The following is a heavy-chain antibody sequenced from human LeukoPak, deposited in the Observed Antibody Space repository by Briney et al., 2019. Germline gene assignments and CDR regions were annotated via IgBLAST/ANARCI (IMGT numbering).Heavy chain of an antibody. D-gene: IGHD2-8*01. CDR2: ISGNSAYI. CDR3: AREQSRNGDLDY. Sequence: PGGSLRLSCAASGFTFSIYSMNWVRQAPGKGLEWVSSISGNSAYIYNADSVKGRFTISRDNAKNSLYLQLNSLRADGTALYYCAREQSRNGDLDYWGQGALVTVSS. J-gene: IGHJ4*02. V-gene: IGHV3-21*01. CDR1: GFTFSIYS.